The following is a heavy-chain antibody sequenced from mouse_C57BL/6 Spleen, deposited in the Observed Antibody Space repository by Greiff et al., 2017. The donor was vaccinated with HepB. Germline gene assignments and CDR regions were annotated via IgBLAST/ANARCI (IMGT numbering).Heavy chain of an antibody. CDR3: ARSRGNYGYFDY. Sequence: VQLQQPGAELVKPGASVKLSCKASGYTFTSYWMHWVKQRPGQGLEWIGMIHPNSGSTNYNEKFKSKATLTVDKSSSTAYMQLSSLTSEDSAVYYCARSRGNYGYFDYWGQGTTLTVSS. CDR1: GYTFTSYW. CDR2: IHPNSGST. V-gene: IGHV1-64*01. J-gene: IGHJ2*01. D-gene: IGHD2-1*01.